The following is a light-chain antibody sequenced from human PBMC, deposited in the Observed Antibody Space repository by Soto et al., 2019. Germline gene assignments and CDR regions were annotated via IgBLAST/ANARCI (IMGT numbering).Light chain of an antibody. CDR1: QSVSSNY. V-gene: IGKV3-20*01. J-gene: IGKJ4*01. CDR3: QQFGSSPLT. Sequence: EIVLTQSPGTLSLSPGERATLSCRASQSVSSNYLAWYQQKPGQAPRLLIYGASSRATGIPDRFSGSGSGTDFTLTISRLEPEDFAFYYCQQFGSSPLTFGGGTKVEIK. CDR2: GAS.